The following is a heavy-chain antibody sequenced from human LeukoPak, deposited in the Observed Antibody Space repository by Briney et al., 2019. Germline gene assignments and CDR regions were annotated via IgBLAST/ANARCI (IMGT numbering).Heavy chain of an antibody. CDR2: MNPNSGNT. V-gene: IGHV1-8*01. J-gene: IGHJ4*02. CDR3: ASERYCSGGSCPGWI. CDR1: GYTFTSYD. Sequence: VASVKVSCKASGYTFTSYDINWVRQATGQGLEWMGWMNPNSGNTGYAQKFQGRVTMTRNTSISTAYMELSSLRSEDTAVYYCASERYCSGGSCPGWIWGQGTLVTVSS. D-gene: IGHD2-15*01.